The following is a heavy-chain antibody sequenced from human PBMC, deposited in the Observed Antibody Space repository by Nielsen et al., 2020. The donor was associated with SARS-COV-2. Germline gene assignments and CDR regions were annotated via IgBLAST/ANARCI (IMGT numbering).Heavy chain of an antibody. J-gene: IGHJ4*02. CDR2: IYYSGST. V-gene: IGHV4-59*01. CDR1: GGSISTFY. Sequence: SETLSLTCTVSGGSISTFYWSWIRQPPGKGLEWIGHIYYSGSTNYNPSLKSRVTISVDTSKSQFPLKLRSVTAADTAVYFCARDGYSFGYGVDYWGQGTLVTISS. CDR3: ARDGYSFGYGVDY. D-gene: IGHD5-18*01.